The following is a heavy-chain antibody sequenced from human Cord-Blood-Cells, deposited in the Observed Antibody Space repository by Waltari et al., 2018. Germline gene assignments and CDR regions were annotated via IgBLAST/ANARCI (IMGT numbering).Heavy chain of an antibody. J-gene: IGHJ4*02. V-gene: IGHV1-46*01. D-gene: IGHD3-3*01. CDR1: GYNFTSYY. CDR2: INPSGGST. Sequence: QVQLVQSGAEVKKPGASVKVSCKASGYNFTSYYMHWVRQAPGQGLAWMGIINPSGGSTSYAQKFQGRVTMTRDTSTSTVYMELSSLRSEDTAVYYCARDFWSGYKDYWGQGTLVTVSS. CDR3: ARDFWSGYKDY.